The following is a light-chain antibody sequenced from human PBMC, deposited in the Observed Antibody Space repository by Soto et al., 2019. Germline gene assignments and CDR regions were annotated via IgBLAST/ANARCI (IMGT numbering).Light chain of an antibody. J-gene: IGKJ1*01. CDR1: QSVSSN. Sequence: EIVLTQSPGTLSLSPGARAPLSCRARQSVSSNLAWYPQNPGQAPRLLIYGASTRATGIPARFSGSGSGTEFTLTISSLQSEDFAVYYCQQYNNWPSGTFGQGTKVDIK. CDR3: QQYNNWPSGT. V-gene: IGKV3-15*01. CDR2: GAS.